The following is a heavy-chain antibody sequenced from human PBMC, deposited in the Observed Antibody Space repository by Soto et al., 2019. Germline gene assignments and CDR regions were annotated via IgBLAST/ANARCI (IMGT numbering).Heavy chain of an antibody. V-gene: IGHV3-7*01. D-gene: IGHD6-25*01. Sequence: GGSLRLSCAASGFTFSSFWMAWGRQAPGKGLEWVANIKQDGSAKYYADSVKGRFTISRDNAKNSLFLQMSSLRVEDTAVYYCAREGRLMGAFDIWGQGTMVTVSS. CDR1: GFTFSSFW. J-gene: IGHJ3*02. CDR2: IKQDGSAK. CDR3: AREGRLMGAFDI.